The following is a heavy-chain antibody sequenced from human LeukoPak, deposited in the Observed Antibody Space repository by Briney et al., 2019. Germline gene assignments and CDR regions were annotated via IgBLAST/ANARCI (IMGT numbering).Heavy chain of an antibody. J-gene: IGHJ4*02. CDR2: INHSGST. CDR1: GGSFSTYY. D-gene: IGHD2-15*01. V-gene: IGHV4-34*01. Sequence: SETLSLTCAVYGGSFSTYYWSWLRQPPGKGLEWIGEINHSGSTNYKPSLMSRVTISVDTSKNQFSLKLSSVTAADTAVYYCARVVVVAATGYFDYWGQGTLVTVSS. CDR3: ARVVVVAATGYFDY.